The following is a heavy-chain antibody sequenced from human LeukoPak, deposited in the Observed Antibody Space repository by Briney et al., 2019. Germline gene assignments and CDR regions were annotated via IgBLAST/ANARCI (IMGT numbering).Heavy chain of an antibody. V-gene: IGHV4-39*01. CDR3: ARQGGYCTTGSCYSRANAFDM. CDR1: GGSVSSRNYY. D-gene: IGHD2-15*01. CDR2: IYQSGVA. Sequence: SETLSLTCNVSGGSVSSRNYYWAWIRQPQGRGLEWMGSIYQSGVAHYNPSRRSRVTISVDKSTNQFSLKLSSVTAADTALYYCARQGGYCTTGSCYSRANAFDMWGQGILVTVSS. J-gene: IGHJ3*02.